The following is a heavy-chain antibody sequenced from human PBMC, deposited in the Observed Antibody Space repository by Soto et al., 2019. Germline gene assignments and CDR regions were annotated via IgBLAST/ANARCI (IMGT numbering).Heavy chain of an antibody. Sequence: XEFLKISFKGSGYSFAGYGITWVRQNPGKGLEWMGRIDPSDSQTYYSPSFRGHVTISVTKSITTVFLQWSSLRASDTAMYYCARQIYDSDTGPNFQYYFDSWGQGTPVTVSS. D-gene: IGHD3-22*01. J-gene: IGHJ4*02. CDR3: ARQIYDSDTGPNFQYYFDS. CDR1: GYSFAGYG. CDR2: IDPSDSQT. V-gene: IGHV5-10-1*01.